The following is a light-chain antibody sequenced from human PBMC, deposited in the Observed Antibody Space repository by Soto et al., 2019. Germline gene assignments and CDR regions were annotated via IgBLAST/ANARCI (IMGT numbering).Light chain of an antibody. J-gene: IGKJ2*01. CDR1: QTISTY. CDR3: QQSFTSPHT. Sequence: DIQMTQSPSSLSASVGGRVTITCRASQTISTYLNWYQQTPGRAPALLISAASTLQSGVPSRFSGSGSGTEFTLTINSLQPQDFATYYCQQSFTSPHTFGQGTKLEIK. V-gene: IGKV1-39*01. CDR2: AAS.